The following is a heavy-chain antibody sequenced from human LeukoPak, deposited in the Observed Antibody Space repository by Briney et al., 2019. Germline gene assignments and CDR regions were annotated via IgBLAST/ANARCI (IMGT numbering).Heavy chain of an antibody. CDR1: GFTFSSYG. J-gene: IGHJ4*02. CDR3: ARAPPWYSGSSSVDY. CDR2: ISYDGSNK. Sequence: GGSLRLSCAASGFTFSSYGMHWVRQAPGKGLEWVAVISYDGSNKYYADSVKGRFTISRDNSKNTLYLQMNSLRAEDTAVYYCARAPPWYSGSSSVDYWGQGTLVTVSS. D-gene: IGHD1-26*01. V-gene: IGHV3-30*03.